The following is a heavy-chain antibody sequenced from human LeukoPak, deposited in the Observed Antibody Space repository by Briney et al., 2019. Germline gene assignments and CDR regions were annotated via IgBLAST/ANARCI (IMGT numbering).Heavy chain of an antibody. D-gene: IGHD3-3*01. J-gene: IGHJ5*02. CDR2: ISDSGST. CDR3: ARVFRGAVTSNWFDP. V-gene: IGHV4-59*11. Sequence: SETLSLTCTVSGASMNGHYWTWIRLSPGKGLEWIGYISDSGSTSYNPSLKSRVIMSLEASKTEFSLRLNSVTVADTAVYYCARVFRGAVTSNWFDPWGQGTLVAVSS. CDR1: GASMNGHY.